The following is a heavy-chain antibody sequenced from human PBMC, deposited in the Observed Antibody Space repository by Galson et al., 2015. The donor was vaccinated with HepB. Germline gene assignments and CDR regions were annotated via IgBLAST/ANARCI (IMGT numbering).Heavy chain of an antibody. CDR3: AREPYLSSPLDY. V-gene: IGHV1-69*13. D-gene: IGHD2-21*01. Sequence: SVKVSCKASGGTFSSYAISWVRQAPGQGLEWMGGIIPIFGTANYAQKFQGRVTITADESTSTAYMELSSLRSEDTAVYYCAREPYLSSPLDYWGQGTLVTVSS. CDR1: GGTFSSYA. CDR2: IIPIFGTA. J-gene: IGHJ4*02.